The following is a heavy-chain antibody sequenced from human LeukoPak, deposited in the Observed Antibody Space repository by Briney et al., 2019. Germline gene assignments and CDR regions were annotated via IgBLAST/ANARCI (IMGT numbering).Heavy chain of an antibody. CDR1: GGSISSSSYY. V-gene: IGHV4-39*07. CDR3: ARGGYYYDSSGYSPNWFDP. Sequence: SETLSLTCTVSGGSISSSSYYWGWIRQPPGKGLEWIGSIYYSGSTYYNPPLKSRVTISVDTSKNQFSLKLSSVTAADTAVYYCARGGYYYDSSGYSPNWFDPWGQGTLVTVSS. CDR2: IYYSGST. D-gene: IGHD3-22*01. J-gene: IGHJ5*02.